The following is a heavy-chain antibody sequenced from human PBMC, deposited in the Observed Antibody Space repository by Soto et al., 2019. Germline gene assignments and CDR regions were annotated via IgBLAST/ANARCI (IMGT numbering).Heavy chain of an antibody. CDR1: GDSFSGYY. V-gene: IGHV4-4*07. CDR3: AREAAETVGDGYWCDP. D-gene: IGHD6-13*01. CDR2: VYTSGNT. J-gene: IGHJ5*02. Sequence: QVQLQESGPGLVKPSDTLSLTCTVSGDSFSGYYWSWIRQPAGKGLDWIVRVYTSGNTDYKPSLTSRVTVSVDASKNQFSLKLRFVTAADTAVYYCAREAAETVGDGYWCDPWGQGTLVTVCS.